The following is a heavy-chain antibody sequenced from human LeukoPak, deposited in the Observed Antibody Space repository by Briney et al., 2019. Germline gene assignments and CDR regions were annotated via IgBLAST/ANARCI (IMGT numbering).Heavy chain of an antibody. CDR3: ARSKDILLGDSDAFDL. CDR2: ISERGDS. V-gene: IGHV4-59*01. CDR1: GGAISTYS. Sequence: PSETLSLTCTVSGGAISTYSRSWIRQPPGNVLEWIGYISERGDSNSNPSLKSRVTMSVDTSKNQFSLKLSSVTAADTAVYYCARSKDILLGDSDAFDLWGRGTTVTVSS. D-gene: IGHD2-21*01. J-gene: IGHJ3*01.